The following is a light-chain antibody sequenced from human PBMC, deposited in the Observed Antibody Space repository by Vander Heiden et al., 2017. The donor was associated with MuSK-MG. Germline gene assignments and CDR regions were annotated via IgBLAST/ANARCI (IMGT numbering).Light chain of an antibody. V-gene: IGKV3-15*01. CDR1: QSVSSN. Sequence: EIVMTQSPATLSVSPGERATLSCRVSQSVSSNLAWYQQKPGQAPRLLISGASTRATGIPARFSGSGSGTEFTLTISSLQSEDFAVYYCQQYNNWPPWTFGQGTKVEIK. CDR3: QQYNNWPPWT. CDR2: GAS. J-gene: IGKJ1*01.